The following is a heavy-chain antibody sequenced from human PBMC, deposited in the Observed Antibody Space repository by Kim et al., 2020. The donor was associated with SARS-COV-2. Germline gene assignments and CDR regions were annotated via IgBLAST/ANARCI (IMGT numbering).Heavy chain of an antibody. V-gene: IGHV3-7*01. D-gene: IGHD4-4*01. CDR1: GFTFGNYW. CDR3: LGSNLFTY. Sequence: GGSLRLSCIASGFTFGNYWMNWVRQAPGKGLEWVANINQDGSEKYYVDSVKGRFTISRDNAKSSLYLQMNILRVEDTAVYFCLGSNLFTYGGEGSLFTVSA. J-gene: IGHJ4*02. CDR2: INQDGSEK.